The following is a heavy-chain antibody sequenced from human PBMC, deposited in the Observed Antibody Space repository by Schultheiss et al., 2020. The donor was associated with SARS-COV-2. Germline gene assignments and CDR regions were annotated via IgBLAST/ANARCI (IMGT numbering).Heavy chain of an antibody. V-gene: IGHV3-23*01. CDR2: ISGSGGST. J-gene: IGHJ4*02. CDR3: AKKDYDFWSGYIE. D-gene: IGHD3-3*01. CDR1: GFTFSSYS. Sequence: GESLKISCAASGFTFSSYSMNWVRQAPGKGLEWVSAISGSGGSTYYADSVKGRFTISRDNSKNTLYLQMNSLRAEDTAVYYCAKKDYDFWSGYIEWGQGTLVTVSS.